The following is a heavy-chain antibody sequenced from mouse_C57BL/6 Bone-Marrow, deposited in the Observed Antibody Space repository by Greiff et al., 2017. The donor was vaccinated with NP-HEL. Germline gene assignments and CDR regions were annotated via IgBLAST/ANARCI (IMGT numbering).Heavy chain of an antibody. Sequence: VQLQQSGAELARPGASVKLSCKASGYTFTSYGISWVKQRTGQGLEWIGEIYPRSGNTYYNEKFKGKATLTADKSSSTAYMELRSLTSEDSSVYFCARFGYDYYFDYWGQGTTLTVSS. CDR2: IYPRSGNT. CDR3: ARFGYDYYFDY. D-gene: IGHD2-2*01. V-gene: IGHV1-81*01. J-gene: IGHJ2*01. CDR1: GYTFTSYG.